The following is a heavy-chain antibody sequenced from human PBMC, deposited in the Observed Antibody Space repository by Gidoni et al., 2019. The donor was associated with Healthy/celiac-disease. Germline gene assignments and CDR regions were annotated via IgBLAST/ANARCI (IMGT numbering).Heavy chain of an antibody. CDR1: GGSISSRDYY. J-gene: IGHJ4*02. V-gene: IGHV4-39*07. D-gene: IGHD6-13*01. Sequence: QLQLQESGPGLLKPSETLSLTCSVSGGSISSRDYYWGWVRQPPGKGLDWIGTIYYRGDTYYNPSLKSRVSISVDTSKNQFSLWLTSVTAADTAMYYCARDVRYSSSWSHFDYWGQGILVTVSS. CDR3: ARDVRYSSSWSHFDY. CDR2: IYYRGDT.